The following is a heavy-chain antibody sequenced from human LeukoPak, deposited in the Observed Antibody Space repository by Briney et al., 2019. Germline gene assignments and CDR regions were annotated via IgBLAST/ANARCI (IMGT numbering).Heavy chain of an antibody. D-gene: IGHD3-10*01. CDR1: GYTFTGHS. V-gene: IGHV1-2*02. CDR2: IKPNSGGT. J-gene: IGHJ6*03. Sequence: ASVKVSCKASGYTFTGHSMYWVRQAPGQGLEWMGWIKPNSGGTNYAQKFQGRVTMTRDTSVSTAYMELSRLRSDDTAVYYCARDSPIYGSGSHHHTPGYYYMDVWGKGTTVTVSS. CDR3: ARDSPIYGSGSHHHTPGYYYMDV.